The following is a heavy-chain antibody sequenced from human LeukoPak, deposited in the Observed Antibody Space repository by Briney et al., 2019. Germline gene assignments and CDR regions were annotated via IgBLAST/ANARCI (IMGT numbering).Heavy chain of an antibody. D-gene: IGHD5-12*01. CDR1: GFTFSSYG. CDR2: ISYDGSNK. V-gene: IGHV3-30*18. Sequence: GSLRLSCAASGFTFSSYGMHWVRQAAGKGLEWVAVISYDGSNKYYADSVKGRFTISRDNSKNTLYLQMNSLRAEDTAVYYCGKDLVAYYYYGMDGWGQGTTVTVSS. CDR3: GKDLVAYYYYGMDG. J-gene: IGHJ6*02.